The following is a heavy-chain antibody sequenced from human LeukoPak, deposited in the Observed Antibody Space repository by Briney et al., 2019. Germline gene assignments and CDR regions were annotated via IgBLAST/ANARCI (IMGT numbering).Heavy chain of an antibody. CDR1: GYTFTNYG. D-gene: IGHD4-11*01. J-gene: IGHJ4*02. CDR2: ISTDNGNT. V-gene: IGHV1-18*01. Sequence: ASVKVSCKASGYTFTNYGFSWVRQAPGQGLEWMGWISTDNGNTNYAQKLQGRVTMTTDTSTSTVYMQLRSLRSDDTAVYYCARDYRNYGPDYWGQGTLVTVSS. CDR3: ARDYRNYGPDY.